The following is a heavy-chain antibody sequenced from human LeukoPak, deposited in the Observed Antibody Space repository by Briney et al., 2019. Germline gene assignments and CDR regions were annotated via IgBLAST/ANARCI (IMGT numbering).Heavy chain of an antibody. V-gene: IGHV3-23*01. CDR1: GFTFSSYA. D-gene: IGHD3-16*01. CDR2: ICGSGGNT. Sequence: GGSLRLSCAASGFTFSSYAMSWVRQAPGKGLEWVSAICGSGGNTYYADSVKGRFTISRDNSKNTLYLQMNSLRAEDTAVYYCAKDSKSMMGAAFDIWGQGTMVTVSS. CDR3: AKDSKSMMGAAFDI. J-gene: IGHJ3*02.